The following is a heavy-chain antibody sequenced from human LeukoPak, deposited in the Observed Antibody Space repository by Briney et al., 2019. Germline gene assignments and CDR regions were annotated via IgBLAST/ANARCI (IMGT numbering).Heavy chain of an antibody. D-gene: IGHD3-16*01. Sequence: GGSLRLPCAASGFTFDDYAMHWVRQAPGKGLEWVSGISWNSGSIGYADSVKGRFTISRDNAKNSLYLQMNSLRAEDTALYYCAKEDRRGRHFDYWGQGTLVTVSS. CDR3: AKEDRRGRHFDY. V-gene: IGHV3-9*01. J-gene: IGHJ4*02. CDR2: ISWNSGSI. CDR1: GFTFDDYA.